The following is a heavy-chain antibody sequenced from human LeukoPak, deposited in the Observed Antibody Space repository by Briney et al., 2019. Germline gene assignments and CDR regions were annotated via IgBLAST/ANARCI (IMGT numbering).Heavy chain of an antibody. Sequence: PGGSLRLSCTASGFTFSGYSMNWVRQARGKGLEWVSYISSSGSTIYYADSVKGQFTISRDNAMNSLYLQMNSLRAEDTAVYYCARSRATYAFDIWGQGTMVTVSS. V-gene: IGHV3-48*01. CDR2: ISSSGSTI. CDR1: GFTFSGYS. D-gene: IGHD5-12*01. CDR3: ARSRATYAFDI. J-gene: IGHJ3*02.